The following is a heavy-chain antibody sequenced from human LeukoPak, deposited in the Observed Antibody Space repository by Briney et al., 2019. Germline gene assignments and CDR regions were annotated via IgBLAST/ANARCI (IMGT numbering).Heavy chain of an antibody. V-gene: IGHV3-7*01. CDR2: IKQDGSEK. CDR3: ARVRDYGDFRDYYYYMDV. D-gene: IGHD4-17*01. J-gene: IGHJ6*03. Sequence: GGSLRLSCAASGLTFSTYWMSWVRQAPGKGLEWVANIKQDGSEKYYVDSVKGRFTISRDNAKNSLYLQMNSLRAEDTAVYYCARVRDYGDFRDYYYYMDVWGKGTTVTVSS. CDR1: GLTFSTYW.